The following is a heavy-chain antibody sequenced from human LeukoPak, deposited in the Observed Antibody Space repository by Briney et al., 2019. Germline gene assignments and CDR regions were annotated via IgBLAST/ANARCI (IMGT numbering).Heavy chain of an antibody. CDR2: INHSGST. D-gene: IGHD3-22*01. V-gene: IGHV4-34*01. J-gene: IGHJ5*02. CDR1: GGSFSGYY. CDR3: AHRMSSSGYYYKNGWFDP. Sequence: PSETLSLTCAVYGGSFSGYYWSWIRQPPGKGLEWIGEINHSGSTNYNPSLKSRVTISVDTSNNQFSLKLSSVTAADTAVYYCAHRMSSSGYYYKNGWFDPWGQGTLVTVSS.